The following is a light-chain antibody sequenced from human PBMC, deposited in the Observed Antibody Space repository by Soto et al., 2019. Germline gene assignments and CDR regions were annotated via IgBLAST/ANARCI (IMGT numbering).Light chain of an antibody. CDR2: DAS. CDR3: QQRSNWPST. CDR1: QSVSRY. Sequence: EIVLTQSPATLSLSPGERATLSCRASQSVSRYLAWYQQKPGQAPRLLIYDASSRATGIPARFSGSGSGTEFTLTITSLEPEDFALYYCQQRSNWPSTFGGGTKVEI. V-gene: IGKV3-11*01. J-gene: IGKJ4*01.